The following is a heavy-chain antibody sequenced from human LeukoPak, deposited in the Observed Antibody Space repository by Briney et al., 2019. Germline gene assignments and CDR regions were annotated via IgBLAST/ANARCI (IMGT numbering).Heavy chain of an antibody. Sequence: GASVKVSCKASGGTLSSYAISWVRRAPGQGREWMGWMNPNSGNTGYAQKFQGRVTMTRNTSISTAYMELSSLRSEDTAVYYCARAYSGSYYPGDYWGQGTLVTVSS. D-gene: IGHD1-26*01. CDR3: ARAYSGSYYPGDY. CDR2: MNPNSGNT. CDR1: GGTLSSYA. J-gene: IGHJ4*02. V-gene: IGHV1-8*02.